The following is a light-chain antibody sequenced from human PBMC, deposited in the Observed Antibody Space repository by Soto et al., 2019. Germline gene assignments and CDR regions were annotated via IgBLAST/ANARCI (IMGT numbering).Light chain of an antibody. Sequence: DIVMTQSPLSLPVTPGEPASISCRSSQSLLYSNGYNYFNWYLQKPGQSPHLLIFLGFNRASGVPDRFSGSGSGTDFTLKITRVEAEDVGVYYCMQSLQTPYTFGQGTKLELK. CDR1: QSLLYSNGYNY. V-gene: IGKV2-28*01. CDR3: MQSLQTPYT. CDR2: LGF. J-gene: IGKJ2*01.